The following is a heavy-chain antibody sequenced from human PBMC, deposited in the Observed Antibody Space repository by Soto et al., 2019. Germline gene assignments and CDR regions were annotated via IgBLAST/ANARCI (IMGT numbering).Heavy chain of an antibody. D-gene: IGHD3-22*01. V-gene: IGHV5-10-1*01. CDR3: ARQIYDSDTGPNFQYYFDS. CDR1: GYSFAGYW. CDR2: IDPSDSQT. Sequence: PGESLKTSCQGSGYSFAGYWITWVRQKPGKGLEWMGRIDPSDSQTYYSPSFRGHVTISVTKSITTVFLQWSSLRASDTAMYYCARQIYDSDTGPNFQYYFDSWGQGTPVTVS. J-gene: IGHJ4*02.